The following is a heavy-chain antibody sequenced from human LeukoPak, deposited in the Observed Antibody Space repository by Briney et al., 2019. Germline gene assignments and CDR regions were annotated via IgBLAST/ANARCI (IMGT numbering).Heavy chain of an antibody. CDR2: INPNSGGT. CDR3: ARQVSYSGYDYGWFDP. Sequence: ASVKVSCKASGYTFTGYYMHWVRQAPGQGLEWMGWINPNSGGTNYAQKFQGRVTMTRDTSISTAYMELSRLRSDDTAVYYCARQVSYSGYDYGWFDPWGQGTLVTVSS. D-gene: IGHD5-12*01. CDR1: GYTFTGYY. J-gene: IGHJ5*02. V-gene: IGHV1-2*02.